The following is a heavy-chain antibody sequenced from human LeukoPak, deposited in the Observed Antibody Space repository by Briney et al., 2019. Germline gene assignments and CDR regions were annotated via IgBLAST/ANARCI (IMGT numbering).Heavy chain of an antibody. CDR2: IYYSGST. CDR1: GGSISSYY. D-gene: IGHD5-24*01. V-gene: IGHV4-59*01. Sequence: SETLSLTCTVSGGSISSYYWSWIRQPPGKGLEWIGYIYYSGSTNYNPSLKSRVTISVDTSKNQFSLKLSSVTAADTAVYYCARGCRDGYIDYWGQGTLVTVSS. J-gene: IGHJ4*02. CDR3: ARGCRDGYIDY.